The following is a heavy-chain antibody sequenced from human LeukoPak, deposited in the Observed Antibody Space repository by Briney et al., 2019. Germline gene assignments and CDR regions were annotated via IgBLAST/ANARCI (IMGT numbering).Heavy chain of an antibody. V-gene: IGHV4-39*01. CDR2: IYYSGST. CDR3: ARCFVSGGPQYRYMSYYFDY. J-gene: IGHJ4*02. Sequence: SETLSLTCTVSGGSISSSSYYWGWIRQPPGKGLEWIGSIYYSGSTYYNPSLKSRVTISVDTSKNQFSLKLSSVTAADTAVYYCARCFVSGGPQYRYMSYYFDYWGQGTLVTVSS. CDR1: GGSISSSSYY. D-gene: IGHD6-6*01.